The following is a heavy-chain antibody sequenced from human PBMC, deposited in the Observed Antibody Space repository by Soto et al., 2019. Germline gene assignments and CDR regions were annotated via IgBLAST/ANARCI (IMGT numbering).Heavy chain of an antibody. CDR1: GYTFTSYG. Sequence: XSVKVSYKASGYTFTSYGIIWVRQAPGQGLEWMGWISAYNGNTNYAQKLQGRVTMTTDTSTSTAYMELRSLRSDDTAVYYCARALGSSGSFVYYYGMDVWGQGTTVTVSS. D-gene: IGHD3-10*01. V-gene: IGHV1-18*04. J-gene: IGHJ6*02. CDR3: ARALGSSGSFVYYYGMDV. CDR2: ISAYNGNT.